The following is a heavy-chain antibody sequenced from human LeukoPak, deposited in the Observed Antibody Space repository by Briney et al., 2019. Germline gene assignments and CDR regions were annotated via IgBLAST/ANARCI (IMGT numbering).Heavy chain of an antibody. V-gene: IGHV3-48*01. CDR2: ISSSSSTM. J-gene: IGHJ4*02. Sequence: GGSLRLSCAASGFTFSSYSMNWVRQAPGKGLEWVSYISSSSSTMYYADSVKGRFTISRDNAKNSLYLQMNSLRAEDTAVYYCARERGYSYGFVDYWGQGTLVTVSA. CDR1: GFTFSSYS. D-gene: IGHD5-18*01. CDR3: ARERGYSYGFVDY.